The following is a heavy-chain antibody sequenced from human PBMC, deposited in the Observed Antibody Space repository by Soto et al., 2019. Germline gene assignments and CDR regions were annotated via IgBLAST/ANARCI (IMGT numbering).Heavy chain of an antibody. D-gene: IGHD4-4*01. Sequence: SETLSLTCTVSGGSISSYYWSWIRQPPGKGLEWIGHIYYSGSTNYNPSLKSRVTISVDTSENQFSLKVSSVTAADTAVYYCARVGSNYYRFDYWGQGTLVTVSS. CDR3: ARVGSNYYRFDY. CDR2: IYYSGST. V-gene: IGHV4-59*08. CDR1: GGSISSYY. J-gene: IGHJ4*02.